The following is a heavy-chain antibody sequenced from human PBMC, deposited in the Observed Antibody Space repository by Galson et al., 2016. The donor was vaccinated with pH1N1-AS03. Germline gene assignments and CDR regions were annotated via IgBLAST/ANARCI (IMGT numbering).Heavy chain of an antibody. Sequence: SETLSLTCTVSGGSISSYFWSWIRQPAGKGLEWIGRFFPSGSTYYNPSLKSRVTMSVDTSRNQFSLKLSSVTAADTAVYYCARDPTWFGQQQFYLDYWGQGALVSVSS. CDR1: GGSISSYF. CDR2: FFPSGST. D-gene: IGHD3-10*01. J-gene: IGHJ4*02. V-gene: IGHV4-4*07. CDR3: ARDPTWFGQQQFYLDY.